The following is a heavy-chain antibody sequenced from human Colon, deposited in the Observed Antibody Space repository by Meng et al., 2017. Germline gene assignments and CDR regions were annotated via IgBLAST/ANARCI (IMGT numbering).Heavy chain of an antibody. V-gene: IGHV4-4*02. Sequence: QLQESGPGLVKTSGTPSLTWSVSGASISGDNWWSWVRQTPGKGLEWLGEIFHSGTSNYNPSLKSRVTISVDTSKNQFSLNMTSVSAADTAVYYCAREVVVAGTRNWLDPWGQGILVTVSS. CDR3: AREVVVAGTRNWLDP. J-gene: IGHJ5*02. D-gene: IGHD6-19*01. CDR1: GASISGDNW. CDR2: IFHSGTS.